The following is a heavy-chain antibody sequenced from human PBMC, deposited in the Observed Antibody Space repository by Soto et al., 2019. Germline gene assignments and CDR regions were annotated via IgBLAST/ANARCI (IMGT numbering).Heavy chain of an antibody. V-gene: IGHV3-30-3*01. CDR1: GFTFSSYA. J-gene: IGHJ5*02. Sequence: QVQLVESGGGVVQPGRSLRLSCAASGFTFSSYAMHWVRQAPGKGLEWVAVISYDGSNKYYADSVKGRFTISRDNSKKTLYLQMTSLRAEDTAVYYCAREGSSWSRRGWFDTWGQGTLVTVSS. CDR3: AREGSSWSRRGWFDT. D-gene: IGHD6-13*01. CDR2: ISYDGSNK.